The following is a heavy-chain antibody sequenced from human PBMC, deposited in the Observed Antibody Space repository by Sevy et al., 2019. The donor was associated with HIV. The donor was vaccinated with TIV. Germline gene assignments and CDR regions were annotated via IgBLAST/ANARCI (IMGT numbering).Heavy chain of an antibody. CDR2: IIPIFGTT. V-gene: IGHV1-69*13. J-gene: IGHJ4*02. Sequence: ASVKVSCKASEGTLRNYAIGWVRQAPGQGLEWMGGIIPIFGTTNYAQKFEGKVTISADESTSTVYMELSTLRSEDTAIYYCASPGYSYDSSGRYPPLDYWGQGALVTISS. CDR1: EGTLRNYA. D-gene: IGHD3-22*01. CDR3: ASPGYSYDSSGRYPPLDY.